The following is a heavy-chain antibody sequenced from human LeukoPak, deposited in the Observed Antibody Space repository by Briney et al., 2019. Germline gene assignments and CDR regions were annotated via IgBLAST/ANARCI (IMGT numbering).Heavy chain of an antibody. CDR2: IIPIFGTA. CDR3: ARASLYCSSTSCYFSLFDP. V-gene: IGHV1-69*05. D-gene: IGHD2-2*01. Sequence: SVKVSCKASGGTFSSYAISWVRQAPGQGLERMGGIIPIFGTANYAQKFQGRVTITTDESTSTAYMELSSLRSEDTAVYYCARASLYCSSTSCYFSLFDPWGQGTLVTVSS. J-gene: IGHJ5*02. CDR1: GGTFSSYA.